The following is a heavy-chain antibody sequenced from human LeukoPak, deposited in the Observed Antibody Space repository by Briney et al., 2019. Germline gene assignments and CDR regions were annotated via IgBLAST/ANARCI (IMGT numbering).Heavy chain of an antibody. D-gene: IGHD6-13*01. CDR3: ARDAGYSSSYYLGYFDY. CDR2: ISSSGSTI. V-gene: IGHV3-11*04. J-gene: IGHJ4*02. CDR1: GFTVSSNY. Sequence: GGSLRLSCAASGFTVSSNYMSWVRQAPGKGLEWVSYISSSGSTIYSTDSVKGRFTISRDNAKNSLYLQMNSLRAEDTAIYYCARDAGYSSSYYLGYFDYWGQGTLVTVSS.